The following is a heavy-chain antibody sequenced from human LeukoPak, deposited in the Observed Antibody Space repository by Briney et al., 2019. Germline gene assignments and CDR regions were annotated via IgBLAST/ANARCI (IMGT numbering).Heavy chain of an antibody. CDR1: GGSISSYY. V-gene: IGHV4-59*01. D-gene: IGHD5-24*01. CDR2: IYYSGSA. CDR3: ASSKYAMADVDY. J-gene: IGHJ4*02. Sequence: PSETLSLTCTVSGGSISSYYWSWIRQPPGKGLEWIGYIYYSGSANYNPSLKSRVTISVDTSKNQFSLKLSSVTAADTAVYYCASSKYAMADVDYWGQGTLVTVSS.